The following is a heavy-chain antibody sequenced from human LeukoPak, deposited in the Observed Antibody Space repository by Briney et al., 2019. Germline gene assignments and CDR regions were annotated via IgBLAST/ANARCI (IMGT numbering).Heavy chain of an antibody. J-gene: IGHJ6*02. CDR1: GFTFSSYG. CDR2: ISYDGSNK. CDR3: AKDLHLYSSGWYTDYYYYYGMDV. Sequence: PGRSLRLSCAASGFTFSSYGMHWVRQAPGKGLEWVAVISYDGSNKYYADSVKGRFTISRDNSKNTLYLQMNSLRAEDTAVYYSAKDLHLYSSGWYTDYYYYYGMDVWGQGTTVTVSS. D-gene: IGHD6-19*01. V-gene: IGHV3-30*18.